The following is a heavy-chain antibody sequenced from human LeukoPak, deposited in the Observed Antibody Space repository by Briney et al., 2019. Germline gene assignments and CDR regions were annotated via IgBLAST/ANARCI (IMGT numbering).Heavy chain of an antibody. V-gene: IGHV3-23*01. CDR2: ISASGGTT. Sequence: GGSLRLSCAASGFTFNNYAMSCVRQAPGKGLEWVSAISASGGTTYYADSVKGRFTISRDNSENTLFLQMNSLRAEDTAVYYCAKEPREYCSSTSCPNWFDSWGQGTLVTVSS. D-gene: IGHD2-2*01. J-gene: IGHJ5*01. CDR1: GFTFNNYA. CDR3: AKEPREYCSSTSCPNWFDS.